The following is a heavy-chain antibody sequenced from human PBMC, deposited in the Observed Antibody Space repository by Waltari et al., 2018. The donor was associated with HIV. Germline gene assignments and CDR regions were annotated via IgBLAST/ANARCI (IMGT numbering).Heavy chain of an antibody. J-gene: IGHJ4*02. CDR2: ISSSSSYI. V-gene: IGHV3-21*01. Sequence: EVQLVESGGGLVKPGGSLRLSCAASGFTFSSYSMNWVRQAPGKGLEWVSSISSSSSYIYYADSVKGRFTISRDNAKNSLYLQMNSLRAEDTAVYYCARDSQTPKASGWLYWGQGTLVTVSS. D-gene: IGHD6-19*01. CDR1: GFTFSSYS. CDR3: ARDSQTPKASGWLY.